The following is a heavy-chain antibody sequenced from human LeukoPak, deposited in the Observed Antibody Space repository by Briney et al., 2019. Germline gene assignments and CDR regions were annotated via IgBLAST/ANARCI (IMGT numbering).Heavy chain of an antibody. CDR1: GGTFSSYA. D-gene: IGHD3-22*01. V-gene: IGHV1-69*01. CDR2: IIPIFGTA. Sequence: SVKVSCKASGGTFSSYAISWMRQAPGQGLEWMGGIIPIFGTANYAQKFQGRVTITADESTSTAYMELSSLRSEDTAVYYCASTPYYYDSSGYYVGVWAYYFDYWGQGTLVTVSS. J-gene: IGHJ4*02. CDR3: ASTPYYYDSSGYYVGVWAYYFDY.